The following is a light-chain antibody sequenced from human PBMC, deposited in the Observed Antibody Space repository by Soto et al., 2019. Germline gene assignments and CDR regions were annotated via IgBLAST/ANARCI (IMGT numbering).Light chain of an antibody. CDR3: QQYNSMLS. V-gene: IGKV1-33*01. CDR2: DAS. J-gene: IGKJ4*01. Sequence: DIQMTQSPSSLSASEGDRVTITCQSSHDVSRNLNWFQQKPGEAPQLLIYDASNLERGVPSRFSGSGSGTDFXLXISSLXPEDVATYYCQQYNSMLSFGGGTEVEIK. CDR1: HDVSRN.